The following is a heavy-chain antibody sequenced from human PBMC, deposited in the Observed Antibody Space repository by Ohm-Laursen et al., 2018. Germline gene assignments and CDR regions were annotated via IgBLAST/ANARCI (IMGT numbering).Heavy chain of an antibody. CDR3: AKKADLRYFDWLLPGYFDY. CDR1: GFTFSSYA. V-gene: IGHV3-23*01. CDR2: ISGSGGST. J-gene: IGHJ4*02. Sequence: SLRLSCAASGFTFSSYAMSWVRQAPGKGLEWVSAISGSGGSTYYADSVKGRFTISRDNSKNTLYLQMNSLRAEDTAVYYCAKKADLRYFDWLLPGYFDYWGQGTLVTVSS. D-gene: IGHD3-9*01.